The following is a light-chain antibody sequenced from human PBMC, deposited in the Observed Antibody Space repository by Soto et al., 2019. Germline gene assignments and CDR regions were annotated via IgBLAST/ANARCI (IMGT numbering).Light chain of an antibody. J-gene: IGLJ2*01. CDR1: SSDVGSDNL. Sequence: QSVLTQPASVSGSPGQSITISCTGTSSDVGSDNLVSWYQQQPGKAPKLMIYEGSKRPSGVSNCFSGSKSGNTASLTISGHTAEDEADYYCCSYAGSSTAIFGGGTKLTVL. CDR3: CSYAGSSTAI. V-gene: IGLV2-23*01. CDR2: EGS.